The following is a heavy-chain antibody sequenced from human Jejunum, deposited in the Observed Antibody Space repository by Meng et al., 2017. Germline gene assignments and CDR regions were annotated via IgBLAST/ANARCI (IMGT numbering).Heavy chain of an antibody. Sequence: GGSLRLSCVASGFTFRSTWMSWVRQFPDKGLELVANMNQDGSVKNHVDSVRGRFTISRDNAANSLYLQMNSLRGDDTAVYFCARDPAYGAFDIWGQGTMVTVSS. CDR2: MNQDGSVK. V-gene: IGHV3-7*01. CDR3: ARDPAYGAFDI. J-gene: IGHJ3*02. D-gene: IGHD1-26*01. CDR1: GFTFRSTW.